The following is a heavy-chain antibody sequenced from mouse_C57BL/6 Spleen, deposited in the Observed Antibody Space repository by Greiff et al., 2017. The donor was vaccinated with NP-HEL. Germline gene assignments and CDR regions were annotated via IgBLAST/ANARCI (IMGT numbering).Heavy chain of an antibody. CDR3: ARGSSFDY. V-gene: IGHV3-6*01. CDR1: GYSITSGYY. Sequence: DVKLQESGPGLVKPSQSLSLTCSVTGYSITSGYYWNWIRQFPGNNLEWMGYISYDGSNNYNPSLKNRISITRDTSKHQFFLKLKSVTTEDTATYYCARGSSFDYWGQGTTLTVSS. D-gene: IGHD1-1*01. CDR2: ISYDGSN. J-gene: IGHJ2*01.